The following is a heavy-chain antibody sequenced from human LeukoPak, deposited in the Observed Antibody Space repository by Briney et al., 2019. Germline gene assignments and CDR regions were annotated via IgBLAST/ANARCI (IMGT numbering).Heavy chain of an antibody. Sequence: GGSLRLPCAASGFTFSSYSMNWVRQAPGKGLEWVSSISSSSSYIYYADSVKGRFTISRDNAKNSLYLQMNSLRAEDTAVYYCARDPLAYDSSGYPPFVDYWGQGTLVTVSS. CDR2: ISSSSSYI. CDR3: ARDPLAYDSSGYPPFVDY. J-gene: IGHJ4*02. D-gene: IGHD3-22*01. CDR1: GFTFSSYS. V-gene: IGHV3-21*01.